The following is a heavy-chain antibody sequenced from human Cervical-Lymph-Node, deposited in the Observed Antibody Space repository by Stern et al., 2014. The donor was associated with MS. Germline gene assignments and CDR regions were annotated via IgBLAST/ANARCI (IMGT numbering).Heavy chain of an antibody. CDR2: IIPIFDAP. D-gene: IGHD3-22*01. J-gene: IGHJ6*02. CDR1: GGTFNNYA. CDR3: ARTYYFDDSGYYYPHYYYGLDV. Sequence: QVQLVQSGAEVKKPGSSVKVSCKAPGGTFNNYAFSWVRQAPGQGLEWLGGIIPIFDAPNYAQKFQGRVTITADKSTSTAYMELSSLRSEDTAVYYCARTYYFDDSGYYYPHYYYGLDVWGQGTTVTVSS. V-gene: IGHV1-69*06.